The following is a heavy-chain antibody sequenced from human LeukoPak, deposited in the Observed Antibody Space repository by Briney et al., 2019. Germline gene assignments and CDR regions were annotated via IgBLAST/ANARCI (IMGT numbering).Heavy chain of an antibody. CDR1: GGSISSGGYY. CDR3: ARGGSSCSSTSCYELEPPLQAYYYGMDV. CDR2: IYYSGST. Sequence: SETLSLTCTVSGGSISSGGYYWSWIRQHPGKGLEWIGYIYYSGSTNYNPSLKSRVTISVDTSKNQFSLKLSSVTAADTAVYYCARGGSSCSSTSCYELEPPLQAYYYGMDVWGQGTTVTVSS. J-gene: IGHJ6*02. V-gene: IGHV4-31*03. D-gene: IGHD2-2*01.